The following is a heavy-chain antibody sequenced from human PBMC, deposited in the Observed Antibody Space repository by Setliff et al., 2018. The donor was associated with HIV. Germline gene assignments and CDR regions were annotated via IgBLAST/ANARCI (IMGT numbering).Heavy chain of an antibody. CDR2: SRSESNTYAT. CDR3: SCSGYDSYFDY. D-gene: IGHD5-12*01. CDR1: GFTFSGSA. V-gene: IGHV3-73*01. J-gene: IGHJ4*02. Sequence: PEGSLRLSCAASGFTFSGSAMHWVRQASGKGLEWVGRSRSESNTYATAYAASVKGRFTISRDDSKNTAYLQMNSLKTEDTAVYYCSCSGYDSYFDYWGQGTPVTVSS.